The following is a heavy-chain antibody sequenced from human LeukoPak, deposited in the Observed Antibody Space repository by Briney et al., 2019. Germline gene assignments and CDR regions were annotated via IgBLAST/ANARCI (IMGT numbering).Heavy chain of an antibody. CDR3: ARGRDGYNYRGYYFDY. CDR1: GYTFTSYY. CDR2: INPSGGST. J-gene: IGHJ4*02. V-gene: IGHV1-46*01. Sequence: ASVKVSCKASGYTFTSYYMHWVRQAPGQGLEWMGIINPSGGSTSYAQKFQGRVTMTRDMSTSTVYMELSSLRSEDTAVYYCARGRDGYNYRGYYFDYWGQGTLVTVSS. D-gene: IGHD5-24*01.